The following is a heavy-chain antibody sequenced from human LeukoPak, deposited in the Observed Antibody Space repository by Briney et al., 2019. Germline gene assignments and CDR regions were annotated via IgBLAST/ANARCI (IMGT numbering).Heavy chain of an antibody. CDR2: MNPNSGNT. Sequence: ASVKVSCKASGYTFSSYDINWLRQATGQGLEWMGWMNPNSGNTGSTQKFQGRVTMTRNTSISTAYMELSSLRSEDTAVYYCARALGGYSYGYDAFDIWGQGTMVTVSS. V-gene: IGHV1-8*01. CDR3: ARALGGYSYGYDAFDI. CDR1: GYTFSSYD. J-gene: IGHJ3*02. D-gene: IGHD5-18*01.